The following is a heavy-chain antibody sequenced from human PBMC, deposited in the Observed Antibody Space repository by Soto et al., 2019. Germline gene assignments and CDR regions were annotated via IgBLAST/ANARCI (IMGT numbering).Heavy chain of an antibody. D-gene: IGHD3-10*01. V-gene: IGHV1-18*01. CDR1: GYTFSSYA. Sequence: QVQLVQSGAEVKKPGASVKVSCKASGYTFSSYAIIWVRQAPGQGLEWMGWISAYTGNTNYAQPLQGRVTRTTDTSTNPAYMELRSLRSNAAAVYYWSRGNLPRGAHHYWFGPWGQGTLVTVSS. J-gene: IGHJ5*02. CDR3: SRGNLPRGAHHYWFGP. CDR2: ISAYTGNT.